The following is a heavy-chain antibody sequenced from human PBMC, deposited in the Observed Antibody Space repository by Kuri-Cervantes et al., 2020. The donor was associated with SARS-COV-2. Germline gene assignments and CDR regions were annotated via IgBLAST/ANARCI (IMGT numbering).Heavy chain of an antibody. CDR3: ARDAYPRTGYYGMDV. J-gene: IGHJ6*02. V-gene: IGHV3-11*01. CDR2: ISASGSNM. CDR1: GFSFSDYY. D-gene: IGHD1-1*01. Sequence: GGSLRLSCAASGFSFSDYYLSWVRQAPGKGLDWVAYISASGSNMFYADSVKGRFTISRDNARNSLYLQMNSLRAEDTAVYYCARDAYPRTGYYGMDVWGQGTTVT.